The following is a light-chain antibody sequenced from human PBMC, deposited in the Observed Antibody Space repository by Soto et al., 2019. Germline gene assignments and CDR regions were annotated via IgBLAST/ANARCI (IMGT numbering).Light chain of an antibody. Sequence: QSALIQPPSASGSPGQSVTISCTGTSSDVGGYNYVSWYQQHPGKAPQLIIYDVSKRSSGVPDRFSGSKSGNTASLTVSGLQAEDEADYYCCSHAGSSVVFGGGTKVTVL. CDR3: CSHAGSSVV. J-gene: IGLJ2*01. V-gene: IGLV2-8*01. CDR2: DVS. CDR1: SSDVGGYNY.